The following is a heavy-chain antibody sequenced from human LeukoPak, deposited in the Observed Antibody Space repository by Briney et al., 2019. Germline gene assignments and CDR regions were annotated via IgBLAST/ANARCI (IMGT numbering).Heavy chain of an antibody. CDR2: IYYSGST. V-gene: IGHV4-59*01. Sequence: SETLSLTCTVSGGSISSYYWSWIRQPPGKGLEWIGYIYYSGSTNYNPSLKSRVTISVDTSKNQCSLKLSSVTAADTAVYYCARGAYCGGDCYSDGFDIWGQGTMVTVSS. J-gene: IGHJ3*02. CDR1: GGSISSYY. D-gene: IGHD2-21*02. CDR3: ARGAYCGGDCYSDGFDI.